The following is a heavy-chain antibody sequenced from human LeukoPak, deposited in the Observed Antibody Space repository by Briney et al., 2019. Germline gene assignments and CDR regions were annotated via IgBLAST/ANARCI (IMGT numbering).Heavy chain of an antibody. CDR3: ARHTVPYYDFWEETFRFDP. CDR2: IYYSGST. Sequence: PSETLSLTCTVSGGSISSSSYYWGWIRQPPGKGLEWIGSIYYSGSTYYNPSLKSRVTISVDTSKNQFSLKLSSVTAADTAVYYCARHTVPYYDFWEETFRFDPWGQGTLVTVSS. D-gene: IGHD3-3*01. CDR1: GGSISSSSYY. V-gene: IGHV4-39*01. J-gene: IGHJ5*02.